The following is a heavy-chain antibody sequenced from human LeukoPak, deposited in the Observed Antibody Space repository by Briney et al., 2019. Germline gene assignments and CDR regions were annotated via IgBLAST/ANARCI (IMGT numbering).Heavy chain of an antibody. D-gene: IGHD5-24*01. J-gene: IGHJ5*02. CDR1: GGSISSYY. V-gene: IGHV4-59*01. Sequence: SETLSLTCTVSGGSISSYYWSWLRQPPGKGLEWIGYIYYSGSTNYNPSLKSRVTISVDTSKNQFSLKLSSGTAADTAVYYCVEVLRDGYNYWFDPWGQGTLVTVSS. CDR2: IYYSGST. CDR3: VEVLRDGYNYWFDP.